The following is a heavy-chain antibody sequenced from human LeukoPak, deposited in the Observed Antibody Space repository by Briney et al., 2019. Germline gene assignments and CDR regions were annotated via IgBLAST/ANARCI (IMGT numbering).Heavy chain of an antibody. CDR1: GFTFSSYA. J-gene: IGHJ4*02. Sequence: GGSLSLSCAASGFTFSSYAMHWVRQAPGKGLEWVAVISYDGSNKYYADSVKGRFTISRDNSKNTLYLQMNSLRAEDTAVYYCARDGEGNWNDTGAIDYLGQGTLVTVSS. V-gene: IGHV3-30*04. CDR3: ARDGEGNWNDTGAIDY. D-gene: IGHD1-20*01. CDR2: ISYDGSNK.